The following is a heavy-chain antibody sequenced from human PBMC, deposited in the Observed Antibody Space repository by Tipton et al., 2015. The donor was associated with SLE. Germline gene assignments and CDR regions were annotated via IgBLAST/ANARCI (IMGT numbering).Heavy chain of an antibody. CDR2: IKQDGSEK. CDR3: VCSDTSGYDHLDY. J-gene: IGHJ4*02. D-gene: IGHD3-22*01. Sequence: SLRLSCAASGFTFSSHWMTWVRQAPGKGLEWVANIKQDGSEKYYVDSVKGRFTISRDNAKNSLYLQMNSLRADDTAVYYCVCSDTSGYDHLDYWGQGTLVTVSS. V-gene: IGHV3-7*01. CDR1: GFTFSSHW.